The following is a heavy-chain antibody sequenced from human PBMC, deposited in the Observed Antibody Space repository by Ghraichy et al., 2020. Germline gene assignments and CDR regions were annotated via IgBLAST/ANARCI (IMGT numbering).Heavy chain of an antibody. J-gene: IGHJ3*02. D-gene: IGHD5-18*01. V-gene: IGHV3-48*02. Sequence: LSLTCAASGFTFSSYSMNWVRQAPGKGLEWVSYISSSSSTIYYADSVKGRFTISRDNAKNSLYLQMNSLRDEDTAVYYCARDWAAMVYAFDIWGQGTMVTVSS. CDR1: GFTFSSYS. CDR3: ARDWAAMVYAFDI. CDR2: ISSSSSTI.